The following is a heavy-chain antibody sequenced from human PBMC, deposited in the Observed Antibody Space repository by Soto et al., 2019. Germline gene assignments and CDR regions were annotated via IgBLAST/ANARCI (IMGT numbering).Heavy chain of an antibody. V-gene: IGHV3-9*01. CDR3: AKGGSAALIAPSGRDNWFDP. Sequence: GGSLRLSCAASGFAFDDYVMHWVRQPPGRGLEWVSGITWNGGTIRYVDSVRGRFTISRDNAENSLYLQMNSLRPEDTAVYYCAKGGSAALIAPSGRDNWFDPWGRGTQVTVSS. CDR1: GFAFDDYV. D-gene: IGHD6-13*01. CDR2: ITWNGGTI. J-gene: IGHJ5*02.